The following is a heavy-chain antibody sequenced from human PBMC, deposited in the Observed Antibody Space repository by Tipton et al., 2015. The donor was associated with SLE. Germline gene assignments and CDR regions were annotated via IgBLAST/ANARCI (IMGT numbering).Heavy chain of an antibody. D-gene: IGHD5/OR15-5a*01. Sequence: SLRLSCAASGFTFSSSAMSWVRQAPEKGLEWVSAISGSGDNTYYADSVKGRFTISRDNSKNTLYLQMNSLRAEDAALYYCAELSTADAFDVWGQGAMVIVSS. CDR2: ISGSGDNT. J-gene: IGHJ3*01. CDR3: AELSTADAFDV. V-gene: IGHV3-23*01. CDR1: GFTFSSSA.